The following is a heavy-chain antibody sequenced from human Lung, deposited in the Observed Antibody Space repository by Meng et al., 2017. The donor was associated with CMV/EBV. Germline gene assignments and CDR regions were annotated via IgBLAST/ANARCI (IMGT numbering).Heavy chain of an antibody. CDR1: GGTFSSYA. D-gene: IGHD6-6*01. Sequence: SVXVSXKASGGTFSSYALSWVRQAPGQGLEWMGGIIPILGITNYAQKFQDRVTITADKSTSSAYMELSSLRFEDTAVYYCARVQQLVRCWYTMDVWGGGXTVTVSS. J-gene: IGHJ6*04. CDR3: ARVQQLVRCWYTMDV. V-gene: IGHV1-69*10. CDR2: IIPILGIT.